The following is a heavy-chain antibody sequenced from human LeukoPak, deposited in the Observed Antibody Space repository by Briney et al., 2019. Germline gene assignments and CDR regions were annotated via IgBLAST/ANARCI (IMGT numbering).Heavy chain of an antibody. V-gene: IGHV3-21*01. D-gene: IGHD3-10*01. CDR1: GFIFSSYS. Sequence: GGSLRPSCAASGFIFSSYSMNWVRQAPGKGLEWVSSISSYSGSIYYADSLKGRFTISRDNAKNSLYLQMNSLRAEDTAVYYCARSGAPFDYWGQGTLVTVSS. CDR2: ISSYSGSI. J-gene: IGHJ4*02. CDR3: ARSGAPFDY.